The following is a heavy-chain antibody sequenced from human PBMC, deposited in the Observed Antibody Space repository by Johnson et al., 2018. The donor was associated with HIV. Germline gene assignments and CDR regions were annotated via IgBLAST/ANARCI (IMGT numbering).Heavy chain of an antibody. V-gene: IGHV3-49*03. CDR1: GFTFGDYA. CDR2: IRSKPYGGTA. D-gene: IGHD2-21*01. CDR3: ARVLSWWSGAFDL. J-gene: IGHJ3*01. Sequence: VQLVESGGGLVQPGRSLRLSCTASGFTFGDYAMGWFRQAPGKGLEWVGFIRSKPYGGTAEYAASVKGRFTISRDDSKSIVYLQMNSLRAEDTAVYYCARVLSWWSGAFDLWGQGTMGTVSS.